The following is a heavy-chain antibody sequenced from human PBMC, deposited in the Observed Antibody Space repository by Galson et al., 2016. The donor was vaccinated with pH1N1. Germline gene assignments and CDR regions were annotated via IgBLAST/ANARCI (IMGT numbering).Heavy chain of an antibody. CDR2: ISSSGTRM. D-gene: IGHD3-3*01. CDR3: VRDDYESWSGYDAFDI. J-gene: IGHJ3*02. CDR1: TFTFSRHG. Sequence: GGLVQPGGSLRLSCVASTFTFSRHGMNWVRQAPGKGLEWISYISSSGTRMFYADSVKGRFTISRDNAKNSLYLQMNSLRAEDTAVYYCVRDDYESWSGYDAFDIWGQGTMVTVSS. V-gene: IGHV3-48*04.